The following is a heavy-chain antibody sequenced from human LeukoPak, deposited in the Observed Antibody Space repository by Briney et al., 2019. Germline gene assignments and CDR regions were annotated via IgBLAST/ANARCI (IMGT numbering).Heavy chain of an antibody. CDR1: GFTVNNYA. CDR2: ISDSDGST. J-gene: IGHJ6*02. D-gene: IGHD5-18*01. CDR3: VKRGYNYAGGMDV. V-gene: IGHV3-23*01. Sequence: PGGSLRLSCAASGFTVNNYAMSWVRQAPGKGLEWVSGISDSDGSTYYADSVKGRFTISRDNSKNTLYLQMNSLRAVDTAEYYCVKRGYNYAGGMDVWGQGTTVTVSS.